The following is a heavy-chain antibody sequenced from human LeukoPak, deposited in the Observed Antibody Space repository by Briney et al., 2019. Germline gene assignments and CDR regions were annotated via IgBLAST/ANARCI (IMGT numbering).Heavy chain of an antibody. V-gene: IGHV4-34*01. CDR2: INHTGST. Sequence: SETLSLTCAVYGGSFSDYYWSWIRQPPGKGLEWIGEINHTGSTTYNPSLNTRVTISVDTSKNQISLKLSSVTAADTAVYYCARPRYGSGSLDSWGQGTLVTVSS. D-gene: IGHD3-10*01. CDR1: GGSFSDYY. CDR3: ARPRYGSGSLDS. J-gene: IGHJ4*02.